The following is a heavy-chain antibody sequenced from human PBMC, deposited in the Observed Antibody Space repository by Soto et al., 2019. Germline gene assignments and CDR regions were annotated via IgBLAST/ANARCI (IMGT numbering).Heavy chain of an antibody. CDR2: INHSGST. CDR3: ARHQLPSSFDY. J-gene: IGHJ4*02. V-gene: IGHV4-34*01. Sequence: SETLSLTCAVYGGAFSGYYWTWIRQPPGTGLEWIGEINHSGSTNYNPSLKSRVTISVDTSKNQFSPKLTSVTAADTAVYYCARHQLPSSFDYCGQAPLLTLFS. CDR1: GGAFSGYY. D-gene: IGHD1-1*01.